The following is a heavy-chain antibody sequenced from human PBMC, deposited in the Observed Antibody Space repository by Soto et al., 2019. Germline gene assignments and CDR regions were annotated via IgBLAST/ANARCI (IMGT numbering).Heavy chain of an antibody. CDR3: VSPYFDF. CDR2: IHYRGST. J-gene: IGHJ4*02. Sequence: SETLSLTCTVSGGSISGYYWSWIRQPPGKGLEYIGYIHYRGSTHYNPSLKSRVTMSVDTSKNQYSLKLTSVTAADTAVYYCVSPYFDFWGQGTLVTVSS. V-gene: IGHV4-59*04. CDR1: GGSISGYY.